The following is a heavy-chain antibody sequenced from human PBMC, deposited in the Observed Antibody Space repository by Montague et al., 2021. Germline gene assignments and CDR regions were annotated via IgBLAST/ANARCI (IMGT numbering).Heavy chain of an antibody. CDR3: ALGSESAWELLHH. J-gene: IGHJ5*02. CDR2: IYHGTT. Sequence: SETLSLTCTVSGDSISSKYFWSWVRQPLGKRLWWIGEIYHGTTSYSPSLKSRLTVSMDTSKNQFSLKLSSVTAADTAIYYCALGSESAWELLHHWGQGTLVTVSS. D-gene: IGHD1-26*01. CDR1: GDSISSKYF. V-gene: IGHV4-4*02.